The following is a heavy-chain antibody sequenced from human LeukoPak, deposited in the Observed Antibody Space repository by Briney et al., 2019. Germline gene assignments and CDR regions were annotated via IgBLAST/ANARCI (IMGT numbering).Heavy chain of an antibody. CDR2: VTGSGDST. Sequence: PGGSLRLSCAASGFIFSSCAMSWVRQAPGKGLEWVSAVTGSGDSTYYADSVKGRFTVSRDNSKNTLYLRMNSLRAEDTAVYYCAKARLVRGVIMTPFYFDYWGQGTLVTLSS. CDR1: GFIFSSCA. J-gene: IGHJ4*02. V-gene: IGHV3-23*01. D-gene: IGHD3-10*01. CDR3: AKARLVRGVIMTPFYFDY.